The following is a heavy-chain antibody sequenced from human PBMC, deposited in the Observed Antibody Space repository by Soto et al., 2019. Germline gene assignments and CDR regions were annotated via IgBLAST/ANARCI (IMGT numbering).Heavy chain of an antibody. V-gene: IGHV4-34*01. CDR2: INHSGST. J-gene: IGHJ5*02. CDR1: GGSFSGYY. Sequence: SETLPLTCAVYGGSFSGYYWSWIRQPPGKGLEWIGEINHSGSTNYNPSLKSRVTISVDTSKNQFSLKLSSVTAADTAVYYCARGLAYYFSYGRTQNNWFDPWGQGTLVTVS. CDR3: ARGLAYYFSYGRTQNNWFDP. D-gene: IGHD5-18*01.